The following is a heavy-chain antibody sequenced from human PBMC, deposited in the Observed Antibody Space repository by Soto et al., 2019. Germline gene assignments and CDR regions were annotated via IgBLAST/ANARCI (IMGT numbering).Heavy chain of an antibody. J-gene: IGHJ4*02. V-gene: IGHV3-48*03. CDR3: ARGFGRFNY. CDR1: GFTFNDFE. CDR2: IDGSGTTK. Sequence: EVQLLESEGGLVQPGGSLRLSCGVSGFTFNDFEMNWVRQAPGKGLEWLAYIDGSGTTKKYADSVRGRFTISRDNPNNSLFLQMSSLSAADTAIYYCARGFGRFNYWGQGTLFSVSS. D-gene: IGHD3-10*01.